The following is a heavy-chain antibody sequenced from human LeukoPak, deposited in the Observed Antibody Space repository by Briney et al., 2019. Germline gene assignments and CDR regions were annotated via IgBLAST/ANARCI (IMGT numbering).Heavy chain of an antibody. J-gene: IGHJ4*02. D-gene: IGHD3-3*01. Sequence: GASVKVSCKASGYTFTSYYMHWVRQAPGQGLEWMGIINPSGGSTSYAQKFQGRVTMTRDMSTSTVYMKLSSLRSEDTAVYYCARGRFLEWLYNRFFDYWGQGTLVTVSS. V-gene: IGHV1-46*01. CDR2: INPSGGST. CDR1: GYTFTSYY. CDR3: ARGRFLEWLYNRFFDY.